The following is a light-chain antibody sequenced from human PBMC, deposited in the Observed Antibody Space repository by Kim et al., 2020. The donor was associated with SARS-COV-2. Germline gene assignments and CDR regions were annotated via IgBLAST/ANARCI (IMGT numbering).Light chain of an antibody. CDR1: RNDIGSYKY. V-gene: IGLV2-14*03. Sequence: QSDLTQPASVSGSPGQSITISCSGTRNDIGSYKYVSWYQQHPGKAPQLVIYDVSNRPSGVSNRFSGSKSGYTASLTISGLQPEDEGDYYCTSYTTSTTLVFGGGTKVTVL. CDR2: DVS. J-gene: IGLJ2*01. CDR3: TSYTTSTTLV.